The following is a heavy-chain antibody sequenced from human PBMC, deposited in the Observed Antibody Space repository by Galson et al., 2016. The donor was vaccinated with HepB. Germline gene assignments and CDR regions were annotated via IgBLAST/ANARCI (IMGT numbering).Heavy chain of an antibody. Sequence: VKVSCKASGYTFTSYYMHWVRQAPGQGLEWMGIINPSGGSTRYAQNFQGRVTMTRDTSTSTVYMELSSLRSEDSAMYYCAREGATSIGGFGYWGQGTLVTVSS. V-gene: IGHV1-46*01. CDR2: INPSGGST. CDR1: GYTFTSYY. CDR3: AREGATSIGGFGY. J-gene: IGHJ4*02. D-gene: IGHD1-26*01.